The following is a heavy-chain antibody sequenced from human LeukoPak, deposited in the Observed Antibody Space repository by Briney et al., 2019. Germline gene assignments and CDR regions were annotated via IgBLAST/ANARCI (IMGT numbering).Heavy chain of an antibody. Sequence: GGSLRLSCAASGFTFSSYGMHWVRQAPGKALEWVAVISYDGSNKYYADSVKGRFTISRDNSKNTLYLQMNSLRAEDTAVYYCAKGFLEWSLYFDYWGQGTLVTVSS. D-gene: IGHD3-3*01. CDR3: AKGFLEWSLYFDY. CDR1: GFTFSSYG. V-gene: IGHV3-30*18. J-gene: IGHJ4*02. CDR2: ISYDGSNK.